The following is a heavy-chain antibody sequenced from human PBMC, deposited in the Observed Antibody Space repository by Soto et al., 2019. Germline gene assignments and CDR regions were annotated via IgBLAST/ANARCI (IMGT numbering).Heavy chain of an antibody. CDR1: GASISSGGYY. D-gene: IGHD5-18*01. CDR2: IYYSGST. Sequence: QVQLQESGPGLVKPSQTLSLTCTVSGASISSGGYYWTWIRQHPGMGLEWIGYIYYSGSTDYNPSLKSRVTISIDTSKNQLSLKLGSVTAADTDVYYCARGDTREYYSGMDVWGQGTTVTVSS. CDR3: ARGDTREYYSGMDV. J-gene: IGHJ6*02. V-gene: IGHV4-31*03.